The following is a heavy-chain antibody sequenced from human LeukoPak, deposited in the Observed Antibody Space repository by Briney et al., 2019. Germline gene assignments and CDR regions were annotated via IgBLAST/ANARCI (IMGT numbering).Heavy chain of an antibody. V-gene: IGHV4-4*07. D-gene: IGHD2-15*01. CDR1: GGSISSYY. J-gene: IGHJ2*01. Sequence: SETLSLTCTVSGGSISSYYWNWIRQPAGKGLEWIGRIHTSGSTNCNPSLKSRITISVDPSKNQFSLKRSSVPAAGRALYSSARDPGVTPAKLRYFDLWGRGTRLAVCS. CDR3: ARDPGVTPAKLRYFDL. CDR2: IHTSGST.